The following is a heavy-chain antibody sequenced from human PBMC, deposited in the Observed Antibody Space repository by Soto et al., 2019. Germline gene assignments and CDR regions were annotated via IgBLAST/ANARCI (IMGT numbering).Heavy chain of an antibody. V-gene: IGHV3-23*01. J-gene: IGHJ5*02. CDR2: ISGSGGST. CDR1: GFTFSSYA. D-gene: IGHD5-12*01. CDR3: AKERWLQLGWFDP. Sequence: PWGSLRLSCAASGFTFSSYAMSWVRQAPGKGLEWAPAISGSGGSTYYADSVKGRFTISRDNSKNTLYLQMNSLRAEDTAVYYCAKERWLQLGWFDPWGQGTLVTVSS.